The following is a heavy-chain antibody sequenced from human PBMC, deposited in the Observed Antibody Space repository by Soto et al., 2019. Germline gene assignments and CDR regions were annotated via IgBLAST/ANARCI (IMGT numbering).Heavy chain of an antibody. J-gene: IGHJ6*02. D-gene: IGHD1-26*01. CDR3: VRGWESIRHMDV. CDR1: GGSFSGYY. V-gene: IGHV4-34*01. Sequence: QVQLQQWGAGLLKPSETLSLTCAVYGGSFSGYYWSWIRQPPGMGLEWIGEINHSGSTNYHPSLKSRVTISADTFKNQFSLKLNSVTAADTAVYYCVRGWESIRHMDVWGQGITVIVSS. CDR2: INHSGST.